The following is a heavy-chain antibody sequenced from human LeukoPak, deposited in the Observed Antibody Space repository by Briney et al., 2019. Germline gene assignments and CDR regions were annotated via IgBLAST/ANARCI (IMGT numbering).Heavy chain of an antibody. V-gene: IGHV1-18*04. J-gene: IGHJ4*02. D-gene: IGHD6-13*01. Sequence: ASVKVSCKASGYTFTSYGISWVRQAPGQGLEGMGWISAYNGNTNYAQKLQGRVTMTTDTSTSTAYMELTSLRSDEPAVYSCARGDSSSWYWGDYWGQGTLVTVSS. CDR1: GYTFTSYG. CDR2: ISAYNGNT. CDR3: ARGDSSSWYWGDY.